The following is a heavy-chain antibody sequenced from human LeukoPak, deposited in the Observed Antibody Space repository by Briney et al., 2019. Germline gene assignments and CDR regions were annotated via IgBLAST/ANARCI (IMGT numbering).Heavy chain of an antibody. CDR3: ARDLGDYYDSSGYLPPAEYFQH. D-gene: IGHD3-22*01. V-gene: IGHV1-69*05. J-gene: IGHJ1*01. Sequence: SVKVSCKASGGTFSSYAISWVRQAPGQGLEWMGGIIPIFGTANYAQKFQGRVTITTDESTSTAYMELSSLRSEDTAVYYCARDLGDYYDSSGYLPPAEYFQHWGQGTLVTVSS. CDR1: GGTFSSYA. CDR2: IIPIFGTA.